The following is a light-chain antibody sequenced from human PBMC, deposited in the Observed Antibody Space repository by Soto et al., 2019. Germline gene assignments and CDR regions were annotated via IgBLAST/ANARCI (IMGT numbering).Light chain of an antibody. CDR1: SSDIGAYNY. V-gene: IGLV2-14*01. J-gene: IGLJ1*01. CDR3: SSSASNKTLL. Sequence: QSVLTQPASVSESPGQSITVSCTGTSSDIGAYNYVAWYQQHPGKAPKLLIYEVINRPSGVSNRFSGSKSGYTASLTISGLQAEDEADYYCSSSASNKTLLFGPGTKVTV. CDR2: EVI.